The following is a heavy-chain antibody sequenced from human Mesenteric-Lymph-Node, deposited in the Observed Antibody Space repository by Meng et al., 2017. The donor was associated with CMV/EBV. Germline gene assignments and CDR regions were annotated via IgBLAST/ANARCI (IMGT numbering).Heavy chain of an antibody. Sequence: VSGGSVSNGDPSWSWVRQPPGRGMELLGYIFYTGSTYYNPSLKGRVTMSMDRSKNQFSLKLTSVTAADKAVYYCANDYGSGSYRFDYWGQGTLVTVSS. CDR3: ANDYGSGSYRFDY. D-gene: IGHD3-10*01. CDR1: GGSVSNGDPS. CDR2: IFYTGST. J-gene: IGHJ4*02. V-gene: IGHV4-30-2*01.